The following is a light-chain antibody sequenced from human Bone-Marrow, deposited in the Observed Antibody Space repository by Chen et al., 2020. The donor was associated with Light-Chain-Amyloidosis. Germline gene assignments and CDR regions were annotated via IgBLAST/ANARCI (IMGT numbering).Light chain of an antibody. V-gene: IGLV3-21*02. CDR3: QVWDRSSDRPV. J-gene: IGLJ3*02. CDR2: DDS. CDR1: NIGSTS. Sequence: YVLTQPSSVSVDPGQTATIACGGNNIGSTSVHWYQQTPGQAPLLVVYDDSARPSGIPERLSGSNSGNTATLTISRVEAGDEADYYCQVWDRSSDRPVFGGGTKLTVL.